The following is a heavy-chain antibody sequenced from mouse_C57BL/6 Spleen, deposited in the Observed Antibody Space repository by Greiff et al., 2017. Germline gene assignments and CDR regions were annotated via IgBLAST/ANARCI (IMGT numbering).Heavy chain of an antibody. CDR3: ARGEYYAMDY. CDR2: IDPSDSYT. V-gene: IGHV1-50*01. J-gene: IGHJ4*01. Sequence: QVQLQQPGAELVKPGASVKLSCKASGYTFTSYWMQWVKQRPGQGLEWIGEIDPSDSYTNYNQKCKGKATLTVDTSSSTAYMRLSSRTSEDSAVYYCARGEYYAMDYWGQGTSVTVSS. CDR1: GYTFTSYW.